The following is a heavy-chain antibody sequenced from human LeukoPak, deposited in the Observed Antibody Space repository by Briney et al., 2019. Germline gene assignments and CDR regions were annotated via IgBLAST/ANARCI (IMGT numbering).Heavy chain of an antibody. J-gene: IGHJ4*02. Sequence: GGSLRLSCAASGFTFSSCAMHWVRQAPGKGLEWVAVISKDGSNKYYADSVKGRFTISRDNSKNTLYLQMNSLRAEDTAVYYCAKSAQWPFDYWGQGTLVTVSS. CDR1: GFTFSSCA. D-gene: IGHD6-19*01. CDR3: AKSAQWPFDY. V-gene: IGHV3-30*04. CDR2: ISKDGSNK.